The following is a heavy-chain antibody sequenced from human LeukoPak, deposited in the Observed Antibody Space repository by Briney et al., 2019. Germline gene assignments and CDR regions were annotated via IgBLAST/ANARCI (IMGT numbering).Heavy chain of an antibody. CDR3: ARGDIVVVPAAIATSDYYGMDV. Sequence: PGGSLRLSCAASGFTFSSYWKHWVRHAPGKGLVWVSRINSDGSSTSYADSVKGRFTISRDNAKNTLYLQMNSLRAEDTAVYYCARGDIVVVPAAIATSDYYGMDVWGQGTTVTVSS. CDR2: INSDGSST. CDR1: GFTFSSYW. D-gene: IGHD2-2*01. J-gene: IGHJ6*02. V-gene: IGHV3-74*01.